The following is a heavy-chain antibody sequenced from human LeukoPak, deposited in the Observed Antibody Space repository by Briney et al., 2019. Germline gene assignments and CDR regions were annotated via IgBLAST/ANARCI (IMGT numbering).Heavy chain of an antibody. D-gene: IGHD3-22*01. J-gene: IGHJ4*02. V-gene: IGHV4-39*07. CDR2: IYYSGST. Sequence: PSETLSLTCTVSGGSISSSSYYWGWIRQPPGKGLEWIGSIYYSGSTYYNPSLKSRVTISVDTSKNQFSLKLSSVTAADTAVYYCARAEWWLLLLGTPFDYWGQGTLVTVSS. CDR1: GGSISSSSYY. CDR3: ARAEWWLLLLGTPFDY.